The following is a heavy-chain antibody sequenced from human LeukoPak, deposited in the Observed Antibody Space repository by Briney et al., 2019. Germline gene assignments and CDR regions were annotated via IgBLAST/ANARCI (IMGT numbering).Heavy chain of an antibody. J-gene: IGHJ3*02. CDR3: ARSRPSCCSTSCLDSFDALDI. Sequence: GASVKVSCKASGYTFTSYGISWVRQAPGQGLEWMGWISAYNGNTNYAQKLQGRVTMTTDTSTSTAYMELRSLRSDDKAVYYCARSRPSCCSTSCLDSFDALDIWGQGTMVTVSS. CDR2: ISAYNGNT. V-gene: IGHV1-18*01. D-gene: IGHD2-2*01. CDR1: GYTFTSYG.